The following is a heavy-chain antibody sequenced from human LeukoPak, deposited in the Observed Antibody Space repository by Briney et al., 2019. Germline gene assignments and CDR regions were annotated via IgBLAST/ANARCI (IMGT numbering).Heavy chain of an antibody. J-gene: IGHJ4*02. D-gene: IGHD5-12*01. CDR3: AGSGDIVATKSFDY. CDR1: GYTFTSYG. CDR2: ISAYNGNT. V-gene: IGHV1-18*01. Sequence: ASVKVSCKASGYTFTSYGISWVRQAPGQGLEWMGWISAYNGNTNYAQKFQGRVTMTTDTSTSTAFMELRSLRSDDTAVYYCAGSGDIVATKSFDYWGQGTLVTVSS.